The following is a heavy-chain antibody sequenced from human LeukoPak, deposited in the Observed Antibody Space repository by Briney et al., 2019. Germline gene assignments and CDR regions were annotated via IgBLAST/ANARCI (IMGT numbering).Heavy chain of an antibody. Sequence: GGSLRLSCAASGFTFSSYEMNWVRQAPGKGLERVSYSSSSGSTIYYADSVKGRSTISRDNAKNSLYLQMNSLRAEDTAVYYCARSRSYYYDSTGYNLDYWGQGTLVTVSS. CDR3: ARSRSYYYDSTGYNLDY. D-gene: IGHD3-22*01. V-gene: IGHV3-48*03. J-gene: IGHJ4*02. CDR1: GFTFSSYE. CDR2: SSSSGSTI.